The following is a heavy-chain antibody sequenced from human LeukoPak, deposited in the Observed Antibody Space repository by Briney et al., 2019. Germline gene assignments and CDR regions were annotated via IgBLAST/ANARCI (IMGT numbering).Heavy chain of an antibody. V-gene: IGHV4-34*01. CDR2: INHSGST. CDR1: GGSISSYY. D-gene: IGHD2-2*01. J-gene: IGHJ4*02. Sequence: SETLSLTCTVSGGSISSYYWSWIRQPPGKGLEWIGEINHSGSTNYNPSLKSRVTISVDTSKNQFSLKLSSVTAADTAVYYCARGPDIVVVPAAIREDYWGQGTLVTVSS. CDR3: ARGPDIVVVPAAIREDY.